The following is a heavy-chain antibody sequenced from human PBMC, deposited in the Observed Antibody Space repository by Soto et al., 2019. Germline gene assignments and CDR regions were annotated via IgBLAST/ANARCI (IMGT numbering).Heavy chain of an antibody. Sequence: PGGSLRLSCAASGFTFSSYWMHWVRQAPGKGLVWVSRVNNAGTDKIYADSVKGRFTISRDNAKNMVFLEMDSLRADDRGVYYCAKSISGAFGYWGQGTRVTVS. CDR1: GFTFSSYW. V-gene: IGHV3-74*01. CDR2: VNNAGTDK. J-gene: IGHJ4*02. CDR3: AKSISGAFGY. D-gene: IGHD1-26*01.